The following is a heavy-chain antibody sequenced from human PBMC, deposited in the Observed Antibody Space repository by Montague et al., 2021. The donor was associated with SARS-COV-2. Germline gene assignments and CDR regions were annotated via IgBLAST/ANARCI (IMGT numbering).Heavy chain of an antibody. CDR3: ARVHYYTGYVDS. Sequence: SETLSLTCTVSGGSMRDYYWSWIRQPPGEGLEWIGYIYYSGSTVYNPSLNSRVTLSLDTSKNQFSLNLRSVTAADTAFYYCARVHYYTGYVDSWGQGTLVSVSS. V-gene: IGHV4-59*01. J-gene: IGHJ4*02. CDR2: IYYSGST. CDR1: GGSMRDYY. D-gene: IGHD3-22*01.